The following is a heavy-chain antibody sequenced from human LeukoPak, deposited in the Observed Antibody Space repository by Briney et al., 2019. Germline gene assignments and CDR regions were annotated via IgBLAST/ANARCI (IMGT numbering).Heavy chain of an antibody. J-gene: IGHJ4*02. CDR1: GYTFTSYA. CDR3: ARGRPYYDILTGYSPFDY. D-gene: IGHD3-9*01. V-gene: IGHV1-3*03. Sequence: ASVTVSCKASGYTFTSYAMHWVRQAPGQRLEWMGWINAGNGNTKYSQEFQGRVTITRDTSASTAYMELSSLRSEDMAVYYCARGRPYYDILTGYSPFDYWGQGTLVTVSS. CDR2: INAGNGNT.